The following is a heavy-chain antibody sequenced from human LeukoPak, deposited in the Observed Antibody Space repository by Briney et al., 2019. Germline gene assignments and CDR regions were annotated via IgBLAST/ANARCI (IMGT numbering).Heavy chain of an antibody. V-gene: IGHV3-9*01. D-gene: IGHD6-13*01. Sequence: GGSLRLSCAASGFTFDDYAMHWVRQAPGKGLEWVSGISWNSGSIGYADSVKGRFTISRDNAKNSLYLQMNSLRAEDTAVYYCAREFRAGPFDYWGQGTLVTVSS. J-gene: IGHJ4*02. CDR1: GFTFDDYA. CDR2: ISWNSGSI. CDR3: AREFRAGPFDY.